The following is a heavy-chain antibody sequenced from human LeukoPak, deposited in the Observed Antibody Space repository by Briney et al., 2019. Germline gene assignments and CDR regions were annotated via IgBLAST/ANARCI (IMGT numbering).Heavy chain of an antibody. V-gene: IGHV3-9*01. Sequence: PDRSLRLSCAASGFNFDDSAMHWVRQAPGRGLEWVSGISWNSVTIAYADSVKGRFTISRDNGKNSLYLQMNSLRADDTALYYCAEAVGYYTNGVCYKYFHHWGQGTLVTVSS. CDR2: ISWNSVTI. CDR1: GFNFDDSA. D-gene: IGHD2-8*01. CDR3: AEAVGYYTNGVCYKYFHH. J-gene: IGHJ1*01.